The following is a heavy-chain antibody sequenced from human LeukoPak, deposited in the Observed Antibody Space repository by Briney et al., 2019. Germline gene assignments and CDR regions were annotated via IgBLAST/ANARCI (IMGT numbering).Heavy chain of an antibody. CDR3: AKARGDILTGSSYFDY. D-gene: IGHD3-9*01. V-gene: IGHV3-9*01. CDR2: ISWNSGSI. J-gene: IGHJ4*02. Sequence: GGSLRLSCAASGFTFDDYAMHWVRQAPGKGLEWVSGISWNSGSIGYADSVKGRFTISRDNAKNSLYLQMNSLRAEDTALYYCAKARGDILTGSSYFDYWGQGTLVTVPS. CDR1: GFTFDDYA.